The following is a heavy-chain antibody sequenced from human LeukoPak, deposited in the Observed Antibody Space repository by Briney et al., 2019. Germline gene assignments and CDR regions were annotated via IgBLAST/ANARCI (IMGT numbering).Heavy chain of an antibody. CDR3: ARHKAALDY. CDR2: IFPGDSDT. V-gene: IGHV5-51*01. Sequence: GVSLKISCKGSGYSFTSYWIGWVRQMRGKGLGWMGMIFPGDSDTRYSPSFPGQVTISAEKTITTAYLQWSSLKAADTAMYYCARHKAALDYWGQGTLVTVSS. CDR1: GYSFTSYW. J-gene: IGHJ4*02. D-gene: IGHD6-6*01.